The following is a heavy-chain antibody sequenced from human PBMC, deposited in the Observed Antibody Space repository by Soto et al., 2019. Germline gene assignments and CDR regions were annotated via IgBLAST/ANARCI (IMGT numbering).Heavy chain of an antibody. V-gene: IGHV1-18*01. CDR2: ISAYNGNT. D-gene: IGHD2-2*01. Sequence: QVQLVQSGAEVKKPGASVKVSCKASGYTFTSYGISWVRQAPGQGLEWMGWISAYNGNTNYAQKLQGRVTMTTDTPTRTAYMERRSLRSDDTAVYYCARDPRPYCISPSCYAVNWFDPWGQGTLVTVSS. CDR1: GYTFTSYG. CDR3: ARDPRPYCISPSCYAVNWFDP. J-gene: IGHJ5*02.